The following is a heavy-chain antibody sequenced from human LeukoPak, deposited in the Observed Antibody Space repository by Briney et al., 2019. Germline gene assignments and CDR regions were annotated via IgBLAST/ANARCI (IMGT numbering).Heavy chain of an antibody. D-gene: IGHD6-6*01. CDR2: IYYSGST. CDR3: ASYSSSYAFDI. V-gene: IGHV4-39*01. Sequence: SETLSLTCTVSGGSISSSSYYWGWIRQPPGKGLEWIGSIYYSGSTYYNPSLKSRVTISVDTSKNQFSLKLSSVTAADTAVYYCASYSSSYAFDIWGQGTTVTVSS. J-gene: IGHJ3*02. CDR1: GGSISSSSYY.